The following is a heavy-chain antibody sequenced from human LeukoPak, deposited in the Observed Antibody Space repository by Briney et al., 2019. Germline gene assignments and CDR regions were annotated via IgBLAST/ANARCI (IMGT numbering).Heavy chain of an antibody. CDR2: ISSPSSMK. CDR3: ARDWEMATIAAAALGY. V-gene: IGHV3-48*02. D-gene: IGHD6-13*01. Sequence: PGGSLRLSCGASGFTFSSFSMNWVRQAPGKGLEWVAHISSPSSMKYYAGSVKGRFTISRDNAKNLVYLQMNSLRDEDTAVYYCARDWEMATIAAAALGYWGQGTRVTVSS. CDR1: GFTFSSFS. J-gene: IGHJ4*02.